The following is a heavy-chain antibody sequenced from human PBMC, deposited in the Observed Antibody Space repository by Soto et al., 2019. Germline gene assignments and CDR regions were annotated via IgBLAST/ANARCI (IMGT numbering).Heavy chain of an antibody. J-gene: IGHJ6*02. Sequence: ASLKVSCKASGYIFTGYYMHWVRQAPGQGLEWMGWINPNSGGTNYAQKFQGWVTMTRDTSISTAYMELSRLRSDDTAVYYCARGGLWFGDLYYYGMDVWGQGTTVTVSS. D-gene: IGHD3-10*01. V-gene: IGHV1-2*04. CDR1: GYIFTGYY. CDR2: INPNSGGT. CDR3: ARGGLWFGDLYYYGMDV.